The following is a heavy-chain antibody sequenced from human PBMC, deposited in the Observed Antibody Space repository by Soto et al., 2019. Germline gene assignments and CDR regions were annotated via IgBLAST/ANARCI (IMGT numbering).Heavy chain of an antibody. CDR2: ISSSSSTI. CDR3: AREQSTIFGVVINHFDY. J-gene: IGHJ4*02. Sequence: GGSLRLSCAASGFTFSSYSMNWVRQAPGKGLEWVSYISSSSSTIYYADSVKGRFTISRDNAKNSLYLQMNSLRDEDTAVYYCAREQSTIFGVVINHFDYWGQGTLVTVSS. CDR1: GFTFSSYS. D-gene: IGHD3-3*01. V-gene: IGHV3-48*02.